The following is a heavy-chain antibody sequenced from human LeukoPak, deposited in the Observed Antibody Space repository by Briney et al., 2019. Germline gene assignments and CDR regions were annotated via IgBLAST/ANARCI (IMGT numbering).Heavy chain of an antibody. J-gene: IGHJ3*01. V-gene: IGHV4-39*01. CDR3: AHFRGGDAFDV. CDR2: IYYGGST. D-gene: IGHD2/OR15-2a*01. CDR1: GDSISRSNYF. Sequence: SETLSLTCTVSGDSISRSNYFWGWIRQPPGKRLEWIGNIYYGGSTYYNASLKSRVTISVDMSKNQFSLKLSFVTAADTAVYYCAHFRGGDAFDVWGQGTMVTVSS.